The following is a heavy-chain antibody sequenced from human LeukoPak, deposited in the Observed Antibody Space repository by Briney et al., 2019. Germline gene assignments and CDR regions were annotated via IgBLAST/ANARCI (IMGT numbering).Heavy chain of an antibody. CDR2: INPSGGST. V-gene: IGHV1-46*01. D-gene: IGHD6-13*01. J-gene: IGHJ6*04. CDR3: ARDGTPYSSSWAEYYYGMDV. CDR1: GYTFTSYY. Sequence: ASVKVSCKASGYTFTSYYMHWVRQAPGQGPEWMGIINPSGGSTSYAQKFQGRVTMTRDTSTSTVYMELSSLRSEDTAVYYCARDGTPYSSSWAEYYYGMDVWGKGTTVTVSS.